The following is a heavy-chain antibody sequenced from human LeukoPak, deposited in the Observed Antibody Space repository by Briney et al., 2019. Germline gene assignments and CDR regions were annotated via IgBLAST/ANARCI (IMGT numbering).Heavy chain of an antibody. CDR2: IYYSGST. Sequence: PSETLSLTCTVSGGSISSYYWSWIRQPPGKGLEWIGYIYYSGSTNYNPSLKSRVTISVDTSKNQFSLKLSSVTAADTAVYYCARKASRGYHDYWGQGTLVTVSS. J-gene: IGHJ4*02. D-gene: IGHD3-16*02. CDR1: GGSISSYY. CDR3: ARKASRGYHDY. V-gene: IGHV4-59*01.